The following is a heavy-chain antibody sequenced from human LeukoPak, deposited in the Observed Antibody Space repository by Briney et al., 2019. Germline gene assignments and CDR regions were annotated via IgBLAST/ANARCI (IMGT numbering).Heavy chain of an antibody. J-gene: IGHJ4*01. D-gene: IGHD3-3*01. CDR2: IYSGGST. V-gene: IGHV3-66*02. Sequence: PGGSLRLXCAASGFTVSSSYMSWVRQAPGKGLEWVSVIYSGGSTYYADSVKGRFIISRDNSKNTLYLQMNSLRAEDTAVYYCARGENYDFWSGYSGIDYWGQGTLVTVSS. CDR3: ARGENYDFWSGYSGIDY. CDR1: GFTVSSSY.